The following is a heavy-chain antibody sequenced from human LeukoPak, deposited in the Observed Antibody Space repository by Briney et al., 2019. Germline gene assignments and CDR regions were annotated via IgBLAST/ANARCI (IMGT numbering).Heavy chain of an antibody. V-gene: IGHV1-69*04. J-gene: IGHJ3*02. CDR2: IIPILGIA. Sequence: ASVKVSCKASGGTFISYAISWVRQAPGQGLEWMGRIIPILGIANYAQKFQGRVTITADKSTSTAYMELSSLRSEDTAVYYCARWIAVASEYNAFDIWGQGTMVTVSS. D-gene: IGHD6-19*01. CDR1: GGTFISYA. CDR3: ARWIAVASEYNAFDI.